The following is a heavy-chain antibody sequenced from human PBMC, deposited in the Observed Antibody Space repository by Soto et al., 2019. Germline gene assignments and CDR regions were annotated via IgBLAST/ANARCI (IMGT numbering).Heavy chain of an antibody. J-gene: IGHJ3*02. CDR3: TRAWHIVVVTAIHDAFDI. CDR2: IRSKAYGGTT. CDR1: GFTFGDYA. D-gene: IGHD2-21*02. V-gene: IGHV3-49*04. Sequence: GSLRLSCTASGFTFGDYAMSWVRQAPGKGLEWVGFIRSKAYGGTTEYAASVKGRFTISRDDSKSIAYLQMNSLKTEDTAVYYCTRAWHIVVVTAIHDAFDIWGQGTMVTVSS.